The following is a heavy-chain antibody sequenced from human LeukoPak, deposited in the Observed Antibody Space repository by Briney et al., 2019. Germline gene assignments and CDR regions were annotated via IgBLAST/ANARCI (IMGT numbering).Heavy chain of an antibody. CDR3: AKVDGGYSYHPDY. CDR2: ISYDGSNK. V-gene: IGHV3-30*18. CDR1: GFTFSSYG. D-gene: IGHD5-18*01. Sequence: GSLRLSCAASGFTFSSYGMHWVRQAPGKGLEWVAVISYDGSNKYYADSVKGRFTISRDNSKNTLYLQMNSLRAEDTAVYYCAKVDGGYSYHPDYWGQGTLVTVSS. J-gene: IGHJ4*02.